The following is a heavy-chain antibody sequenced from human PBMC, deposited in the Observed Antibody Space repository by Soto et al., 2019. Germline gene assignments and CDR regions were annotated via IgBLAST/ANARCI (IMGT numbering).Heavy chain of an antibody. Sequence: EVQLVESGGGLIQPGGSLRLSCAASGFTVSSSYMTWVRQAPGKGLEWVSLLSISGSTYYADSVKGRFTISRDNSKNKLYLQMNSLRAEDTAMYYCARSGGVYYYAEWGQGTLVTVSS. CDR3: ARSGGVYYYAE. CDR1: GFTVSSSY. V-gene: IGHV3-53*01. D-gene: IGHD3-10*01. CDR2: LSISGST. J-gene: IGHJ4*02.